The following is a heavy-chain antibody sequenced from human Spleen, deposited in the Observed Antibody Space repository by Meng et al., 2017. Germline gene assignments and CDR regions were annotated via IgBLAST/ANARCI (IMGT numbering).Heavy chain of an antibody. CDR3: ARDDNGAPDY. CDR2: MNTKTGNP. J-gene: IGHJ4*02. Sequence: QVQLVQSGSELKKPRASVKVSCKASGYTFTRHAINWVRQAPGQGLEWMGWMNTKTGNPTSAQGFTGRFVFSLDTSVSTAYLQISSLKAEDTAMYYCARDDNGAPDYWGQGTLVTVSS. V-gene: IGHV7-4-1*02. CDR1: GYTFTRHA. D-gene: IGHD1-14*01.